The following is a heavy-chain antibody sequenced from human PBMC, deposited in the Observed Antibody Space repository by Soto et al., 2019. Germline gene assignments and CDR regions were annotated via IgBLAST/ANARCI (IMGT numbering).Heavy chain of an antibody. CDR3: ARGPRELVPAAMQLFDY. CDR1: GVTCRNYG. D-gene: IGHD2-2*01. V-gene: IGHV3-48*01. Sequence: PGGSLRLSWAASGVTCRNYGISWILQDPEKGLEWVSYISSSSSTIYYADSVKGRFTISRDNAKNSLYLQMNSLRAEDTAVYYCARGPRELVPAAMQLFDYCGQGTLVTVSS. CDR2: ISSSSSTI. J-gene: IGHJ4*02.